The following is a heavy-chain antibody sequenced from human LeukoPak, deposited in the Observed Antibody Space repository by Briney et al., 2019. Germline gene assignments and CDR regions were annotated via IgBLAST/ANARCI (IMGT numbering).Heavy chain of an antibody. J-gene: IGHJ4*02. CDR1: GCTFTDYY. Sequence: ASVKLSCKASGCTFTDYYMNWARQAPGQGLEWMGWIHPNSGGIKYAQKFQGRVTMTRDTSISTAYMELSGLTSDDTAVYYCGRKSANRKTSEFDYWGQGTLVTVSS. D-gene: IGHD1-14*01. CDR3: GRKSANRKTSEFDY. V-gene: IGHV1-2*02. CDR2: IHPNSGGI.